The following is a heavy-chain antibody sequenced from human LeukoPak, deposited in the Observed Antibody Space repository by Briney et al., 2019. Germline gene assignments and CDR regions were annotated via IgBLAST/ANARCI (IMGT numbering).Heavy chain of an antibody. V-gene: IGHV3-23*01. Sequence: GGSLRLSCAASGFTFSSYAMSWVRQAPGKGLEWVSAISGSGGSTYYADSVKGRFTISRDNSKNTLYLQMNSLRAEDTAVYYCARFGDYSNYDGYYYYYMDVWGKGTTVTVSS. J-gene: IGHJ6*03. CDR2: ISGSGGST. CDR1: GFTFSSYA. D-gene: IGHD4-11*01. CDR3: ARFGDYSNYDGYYYYYMDV.